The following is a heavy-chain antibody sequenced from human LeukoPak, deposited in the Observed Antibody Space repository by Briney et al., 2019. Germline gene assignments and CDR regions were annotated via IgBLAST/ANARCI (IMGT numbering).Heavy chain of an antibody. J-gene: IGHJ4*02. CDR1: GGSISSYY. Sequence: SETLSLTCTVSGGSISSYYWSWIRQPPGKGLEWIGEINHSGSTNYNPSLKSRVTISVDTSKNQFSLKLSSVTAADTAVYYCARTLPGRIADNYFDYWGQGTLVTVSS. CDR2: INHSGST. CDR3: ARTLPGRIADNYFDY. D-gene: IGHD6-13*01. V-gene: IGHV4-34*01.